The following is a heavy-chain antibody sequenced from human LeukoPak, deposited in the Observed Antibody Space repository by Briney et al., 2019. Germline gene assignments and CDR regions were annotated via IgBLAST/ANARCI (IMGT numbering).Heavy chain of an antibody. V-gene: IGHV1-24*01. CDR3: ATVQTYNWNGAVWFDP. J-gene: IGHJ5*02. CDR2: FDPEDGET. Sequence: ASVKVSCKVSGYTLTELSMHWVRQAPGKGLEWMGGFDPEDGETIYAQKFQDRVTMTGDTSTDTAYMELSSLRSEDTAVYYCATVQTYNWNGAVWFDPWGQGTLVTVSS. CDR1: GYTLTELS. D-gene: IGHD1-1*01.